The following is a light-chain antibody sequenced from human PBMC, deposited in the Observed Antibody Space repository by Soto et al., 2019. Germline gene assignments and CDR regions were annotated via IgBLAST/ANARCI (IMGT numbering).Light chain of an antibody. J-gene: IGKJ5*01. CDR2: GAS. CDR3: QQYHRSSIT. Sequence: EIVSTQSPGTLSLSPGERATLSCRASQSVISTYLAWYQQKPGQAPRLLIYGASSRATGIPDRFSGSGSGTDFTLTINSLQPDDFATYYCQQYHRSSITFGQGTRLEI. V-gene: IGKV3-20*01. CDR1: QSVISTY.